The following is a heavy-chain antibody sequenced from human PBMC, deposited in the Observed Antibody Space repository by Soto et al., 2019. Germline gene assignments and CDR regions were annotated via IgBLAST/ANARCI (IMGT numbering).Heavy chain of an antibody. V-gene: IGHV4-59*11. Sequence: SETLSHTFTLSGRSISVHYWSWIRQSPGKGLEWIAYIYYSGSSNYNPSLRSRVTISVDTSKNQFSLQLRSVTAADTAVYYCVRTLTSGRQDSWGQGTLVTVS. CDR2: IYYSGSS. CDR3: VRTLTSGRQDS. CDR1: GRSISVHY. J-gene: IGHJ5*01. D-gene: IGHD3-10*01.